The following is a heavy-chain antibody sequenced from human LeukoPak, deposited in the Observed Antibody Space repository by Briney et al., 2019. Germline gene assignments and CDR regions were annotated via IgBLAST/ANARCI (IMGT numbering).Heavy chain of an antibody. J-gene: IGHJ4*02. CDR2: IYYSGST. CDR1: GGSISSTSYY. Sequence: SETLSLTCTVSGGSISSTSYYWGWIRQPPGKGLEWIGSIYYSGSTYYNPSLKSRVTISVDTSKNQFSLKLSSMTAADTAVYYCARSGGTWSYNYWGQGTLVTVSS. CDR3: ARSGGTWSYNY. V-gene: IGHV4-39*07. D-gene: IGHD1-26*01.